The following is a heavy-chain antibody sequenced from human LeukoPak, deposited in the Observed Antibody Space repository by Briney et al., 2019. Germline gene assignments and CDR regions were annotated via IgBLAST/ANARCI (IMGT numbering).Heavy chain of an antibody. V-gene: IGHV4-59*01. CDR3: ARVRRSSSWSSNFDY. CDR1: GGSISSYY. D-gene: IGHD6-13*01. CDR2: IYYSGST. J-gene: IGHJ4*02. Sequence: SETLSLTCTVSGGSISSYYWSWIRQPPGKGLEWIGYIYYSGSTNYNPSLKSRVTISVDTSKNQFSLKLSSVTAADTAVYYCARVRRSSSWSSNFDYWGQGTLVTVSS.